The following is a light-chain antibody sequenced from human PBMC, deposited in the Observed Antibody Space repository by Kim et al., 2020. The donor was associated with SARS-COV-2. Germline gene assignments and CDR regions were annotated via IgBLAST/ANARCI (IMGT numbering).Light chain of an antibody. CDR2: NDN. CDR3: ATWDVSLDAWV. CDR1: SSDTERLF. J-gene: IGLJ3*02. V-gene: IGLV1-44*01. Sequence: VTMSCSGSSSDTERLFVNWVQQLPGTATKVFIYNDNQRPSGVPDRFSGSRSGTSASLAISGLQSEDEADYYCATWDVSLDAWVFGGGTQLTVL.